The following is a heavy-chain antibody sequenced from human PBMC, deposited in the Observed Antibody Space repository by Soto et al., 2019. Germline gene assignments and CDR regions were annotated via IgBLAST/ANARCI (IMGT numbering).Heavy chain of an antibody. CDR2: IYRGGNT. Sequence: EVQLVESGGGLVQPGESLRLSCAVSGFTVSVNYMSWVRQAPGKGLEWVSVIYRGGNTFYADSVKGRFTISRDNSNNTLYLQMNSLRAEDTAVYYCGRDPLGPLTTVNVWGQGTLVTVSS. CDR3: GRDPLGPLTTVNV. J-gene: IGHJ4*02. D-gene: IGHD4-17*01. CDR1: GFTVSVNY. V-gene: IGHV3-66*01.